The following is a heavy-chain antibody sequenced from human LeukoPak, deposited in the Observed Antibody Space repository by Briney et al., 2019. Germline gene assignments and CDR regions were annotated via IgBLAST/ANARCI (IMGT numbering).Heavy chain of an antibody. Sequence: GGSLRLSCAASGFTFIDYDIHWVRQVIGKGLEWVSAIGIRGDTHYSGSVKGRFTISRENAESSLYLQMNSLRAEDTAVYYCARGGIQVSGVDEFDYWGQGTLVTVSS. CDR3: ARGGIQVSGVDEFDY. CDR2: IGIRGDT. D-gene: IGHD5/OR15-5a*01. CDR1: GFTFIDYD. V-gene: IGHV3-13*01. J-gene: IGHJ4*02.